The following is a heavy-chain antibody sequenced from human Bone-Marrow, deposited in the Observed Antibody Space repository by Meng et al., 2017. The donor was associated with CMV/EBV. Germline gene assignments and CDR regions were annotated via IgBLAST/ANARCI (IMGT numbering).Heavy chain of an antibody. CDR1: GGSISSYY. Sequence: SETLSLTCTVSGGSISSYYWSWIRQPPGKGLEWIGYIHYSGSTNYNPSLKSRVTISVDTSKNQFSLKLSSVTAADTAVYYCARDREGVGAFDIWGQGTMVTVSS. J-gene: IGHJ3*02. CDR2: IHYSGST. V-gene: IGHV4-59*01. CDR3: ARDREGVGAFDI. D-gene: IGHD1-26*01.